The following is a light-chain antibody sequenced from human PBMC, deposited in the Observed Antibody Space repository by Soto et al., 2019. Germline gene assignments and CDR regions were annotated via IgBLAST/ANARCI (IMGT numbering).Light chain of an antibody. CDR2: EVS. CDR3: SSYTSSSTEV. V-gene: IGLV2-14*01. Sequence: QSALTQPASVSGSPGQSITISCTGTSSDIGAYNYVSWYQQHPGKAPKLMIYEVSNRPSGVSNRFSGSKSGNTASLIISGLQAEDEADYYCSSYTSSSTEVFGGGTKLTFL. CDR1: SSDIGAYNY. J-gene: IGLJ2*01.